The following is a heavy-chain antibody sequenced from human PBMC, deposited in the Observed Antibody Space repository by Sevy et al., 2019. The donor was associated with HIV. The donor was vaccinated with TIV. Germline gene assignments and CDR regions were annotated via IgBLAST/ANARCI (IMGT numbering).Heavy chain of an antibody. J-gene: IGHJ5*02. CDR3: ARRGDNNWFDP. CDR2: ISYTGST. D-gene: IGHD2-15*01. CDR1: GGSVSSGSYY. Sequence: SETLSLTCTVSGGSVSSGSYYWSWIRQPPGKGLEWIGSISYTGSTYYNPSLKSRVTISVDTSKNQFSLKLTSVTAADTAVYYCARRGDNNWFDPWGQGTLVTVSS. V-gene: IGHV4-39*01.